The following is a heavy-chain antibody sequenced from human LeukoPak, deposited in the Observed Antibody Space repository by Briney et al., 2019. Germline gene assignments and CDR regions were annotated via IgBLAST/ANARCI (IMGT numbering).Heavy chain of an antibody. V-gene: IGHV1-69*05. CDR2: IIPIFGTA. J-gene: IGHJ4*02. Sequence: SVKVSCKASGGTFSSYAISWVRQAPGQGLEWMGRIIPIFGTANYAQKFQGRVTITRDMSTSTAYMELSSLRSEDTAVYYCAAGYYDYVWGSYREYYFDYWGQGTLVTVSS. CDR3: AAGYYDYVWGSYREYYFDY. D-gene: IGHD3-16*02. CDR1: GGTFSSYA.